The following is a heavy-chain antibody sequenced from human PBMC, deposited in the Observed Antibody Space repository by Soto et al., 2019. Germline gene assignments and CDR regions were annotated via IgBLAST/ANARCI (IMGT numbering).Heavy chain of an antibody. Sequence: QVQLVESGGGVVQPGRSLRLSCAASGFTFSNYGIHWVRQAPGKGLEWVAVIWYDGSNKYYADSVKGRFTISRDNSKNTLYLQMDSLRADDTAVYYCARDRGSSRSFDYWGQGTLVTVSS. J-gene: IGHJ4*02. V-gene: IGHV3-33*01. CDR2: IWYDGSNK. CDR1: GFTFSNYG. D-gene: IGHD6-19*01. CDR3: ARDRGSSRSFDY.